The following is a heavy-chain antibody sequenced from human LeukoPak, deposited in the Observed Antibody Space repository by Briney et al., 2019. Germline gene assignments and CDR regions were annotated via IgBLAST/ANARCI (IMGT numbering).Heavy chain of an antibody. J-gene: IGHJ5*02. V-gene: IGHV1-69*04. CDR3: ARDSDGSRITMVRGVIHWFDP. Sequence: SVKVSCKASGGTFSSYTISWVRQAPGQGLEWMGRIIPILGIANYAQKFQGRVTTPADQSTSTAYLELSSLTSEDTAVYYCARDSDGSRITMVRGVIHWFDPWGQGTLVTVSS. D-gene: IGHD3-10*01. CDR2: IIPILGIA. CDR1: GGTFSSYT.